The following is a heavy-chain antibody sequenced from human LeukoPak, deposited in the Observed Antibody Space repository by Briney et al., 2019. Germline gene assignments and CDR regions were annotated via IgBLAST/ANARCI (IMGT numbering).Heavy chain of an antibody. J-gene: IGHJ3*02. V-gene: IGHV3-21*01. Sequence: PGGSLRLSCAASGFTFSSYSMNWVRQAPGKGLEWVSSISSSSSSYIYYADSVKGRFTISRDNAKNSLYLQMNSLRAEDTAVYYCARDLLDIVVVVAATQADAFDIWGQGTMVTVSS. CDR3: ARDLLDIVVVVAATQADAFDI. CDR1: GFTFSSYS. CDR2: ISSSSSSYI. D-gene: IGHD2-15*01.